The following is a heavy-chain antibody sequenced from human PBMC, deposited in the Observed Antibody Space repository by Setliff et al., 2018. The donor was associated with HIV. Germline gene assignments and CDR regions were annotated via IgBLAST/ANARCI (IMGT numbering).Heavy chain of an antibody. J-gene: IGHJ2*01. CDR2: ISGSGGRT. Sequence: PGESLKISCAASGFTFSSYAMSWVRQAPGKGLEWVSTISGSGGRTYYADSVKGRFTISRDNSKNTLYLQMNSLRAEDTAVYYCAKGNWGYWYFDIWGRGTLVTVSS. CDR3: AKGNWGYWYFDI. D-gene: IGHD3-16*01. CDR1: GFTFSSYA. V-gene: IGHV3-23*01.